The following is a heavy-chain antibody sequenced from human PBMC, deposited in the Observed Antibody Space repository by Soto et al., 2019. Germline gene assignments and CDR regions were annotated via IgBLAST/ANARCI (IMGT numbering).Heavy chain of an antibody. V-gene: IGHV3-30*09. J-gene: IGHJ4*02. Sequence: GSLRLTCLASGFIFRSYAMHWVRQAPGKGLEWVAVITYYGANVYYADSVRGRFAISRDNSKSTLFLQMNSLRPEDTAVYYCARAFSGSYPNFDYWGQGTMVT. CDR2: ITYYGANV. CDR1: GFIFRSYA. CDR3: ARAFSGSYPNFDY. D-gene: IGHD1-26*01.